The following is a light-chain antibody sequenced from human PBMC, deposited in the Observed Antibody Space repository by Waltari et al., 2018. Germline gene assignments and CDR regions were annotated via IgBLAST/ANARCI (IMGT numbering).Light chain of an antibody. Sequence: QSALTQPASVSGSPGESITISCTGTSSDIGGYNYVYWYQQHLGKAHKLMILDVNNRPSRFSNLFPGPKSGHTAFLAISWLQAEDEADYYCSSYRSSNISIFGGGTKLSVL. CDR2: DVN. CDR1: SSDIGGYNY. V-gene: IGLV2-14*03. CDR3: SSYRSSNISI. J-gene: IGLJ2*01.